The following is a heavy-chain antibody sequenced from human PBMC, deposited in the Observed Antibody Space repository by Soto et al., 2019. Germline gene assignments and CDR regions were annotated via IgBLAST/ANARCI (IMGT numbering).Heavy chain of an antibody. V-gene: IGHV3-7*01. D-gene: IGHD3-16*02. J-gene: IGHJ3*02. CDR3: ARSYYDYIWGSYPDAFDI. CDR2: IKQDGSEK. CDR1: GFTFSSYW. Sequence: GGSLRLSCAASGFTFSSYWMSWVRQAPGKGLEWVANIKQDGSEKYYVDSVKGRFTISRDNAKNSLYLQMNSLRAEDTAVYYCARSYYDYIWGSYPDAFDIWGQGTMVTVSS.